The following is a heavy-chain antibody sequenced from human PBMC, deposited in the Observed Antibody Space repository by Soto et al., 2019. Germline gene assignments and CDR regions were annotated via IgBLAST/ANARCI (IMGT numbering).Heavy chain of an antibody. CDR1: GFTLDDYA. D-gene: IGHD6-19*01. J-gene: IGHJ4*02. CDR3: AKDSSGWTLGFDY. CDR2: ISWNSGSI. V-gene: IGHV3-9*01. Sequence: EVQLVESGGGLVQPGRSLRLSCAASGFTLDDYAMHWVRQAPGKGLEWVSGISWNSGSIGYADSVKGRFTISRDNAKNSLYLQMNSLRAEDTALYYCAKDSSGWTLGFDYWGQGTLVTVSS.